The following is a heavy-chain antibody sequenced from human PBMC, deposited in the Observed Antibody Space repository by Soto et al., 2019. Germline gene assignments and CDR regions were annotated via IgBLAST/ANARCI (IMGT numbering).Heavy chain of an antibody. Sequence: ASVKVSCKVSGYTLTELSMHWVRQAPGKGLEWMGGFDPEDGETIYAQKFQGRVTMTEDTFTDTAYMELSSLRSEDTAVYYCATTDIVVVPAAQRPNSDAFDIWGQGTMVTVSS. CDR3: ATTDIVVVPAAQRPNSDAFDI. D-gene: IGHD2-2*01. J-gene: IGHJ3*02. V-gene: IGHV1-24*01. CDR1: GYTLTELS. CDR2: FDPEDGET.